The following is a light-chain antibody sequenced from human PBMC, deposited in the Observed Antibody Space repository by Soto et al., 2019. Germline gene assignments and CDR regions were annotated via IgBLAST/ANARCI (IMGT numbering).Light chain of an antibody. CDR1: RSDVGNYDF. CDR2: DVS. CDR3: SSYTGTSFPYV. Sequence: QSALTQPASVSGSPGQSITISCTGTRSDVGNYDFVSWYQQHPGKAPKLIIYDVSNRPSGVSNRFSGSKSGNTASLTISGLQAEDEADYYCSSYTGTSFPYVLGTGTKVTVL. V-gene: IGLV2-14*03. J-gene: IGLJ1*01.